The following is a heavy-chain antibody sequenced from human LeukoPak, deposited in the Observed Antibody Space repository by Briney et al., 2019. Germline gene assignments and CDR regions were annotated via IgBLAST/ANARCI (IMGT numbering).Heavy chain of an antibody. J-gene: IGHJ4*02. CDR1: GFTFSSYA. CDR2: ISSSGGST. V-gene: IGHV3-23*01. Sequence: PGGSLRLSCAASGFTFSSYAMSWGRRAPGKGLEWVSAISSSGGSTYYADSVKGRFAISRDNSKNTLYLQMTSLRAEDTAVYYCAKGTLDIVVVPAAPKVYYFDYWGQGTLVTVSS. CDR3: AKGTLDIVVVPAAPKVYYFDY. D-gene: IGHD2-2*01.